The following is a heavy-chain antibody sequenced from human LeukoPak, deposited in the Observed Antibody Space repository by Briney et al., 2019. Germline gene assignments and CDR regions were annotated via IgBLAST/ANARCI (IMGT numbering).Heavy chain of an antibody. V-gene: IGHV3-23*01. CDR1: GFTFSSYA. J-gene: IGHJ6*03. CDR3: AKDLAGYSSSSGLYYYYMDV. Sequence: GGSLRLSCAAPGFTFSSYAMSWVRQAPGKGLEWVSAISGSGGSTYYADSVKGRFTISRDNSKNTLYLQMNSLRAEDTAVYYCAKDLAGYSSSSGLYYYYMDVWGKGTTVTVSS. CDR2: ISGSGGST. D-gene: IGHD6-6*01.